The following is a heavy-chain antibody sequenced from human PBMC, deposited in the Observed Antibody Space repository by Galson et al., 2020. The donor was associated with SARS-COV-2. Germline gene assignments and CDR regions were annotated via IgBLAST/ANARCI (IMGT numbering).Heavy chain of an antibody. CDR3: ARLPPLTTSGTSLFDY. CDR2: ISHSGSP. V-gene: IGHV4-59*08. CDR1: GGSITNYY. Sequence: SETLSLTCTVSGGSITNYYWSWFRQSPGKGLEWIAYISHSGSPNYNPSLRSRVTISVDRSKSQFSLKLTSVTAADTAVYYCARLPPLTTSGTSLFDYWGQGTLVTGSS. D-gene: IGHD1-1*01. J-gene: IGHJ4*02.